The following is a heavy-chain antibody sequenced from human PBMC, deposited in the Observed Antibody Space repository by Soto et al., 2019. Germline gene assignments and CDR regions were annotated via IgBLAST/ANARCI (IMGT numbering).Heavy chain of an antibody. D-gene: IGHD2-21*02. Sequence: ASVKVSCKSSGYPFNTYYLHRVRQAPGQGLEWMGMIHPSGGGSTYAQKFLGRVTMTMDSSTSTVFMELTSLRSADTAVYYCARGGHIAVVTDSFDPWGQGTLVTVSS. CDR1: GYPFNTYY. J-gene: IGHJ5*02. CDR3: ARGGHIAVVTDSFDP. V-gene: IGHV1-46*02. CDR2: IHPSGGGS.